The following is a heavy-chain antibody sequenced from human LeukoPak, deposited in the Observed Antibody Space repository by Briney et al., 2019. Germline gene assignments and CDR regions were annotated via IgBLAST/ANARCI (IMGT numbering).Heavy chain of an antibody. V-gene: IGHV1-69*04. D-gene: IGHD2-2*01. J-gene: IGHJ5*02. CDR3: ARDMGLIVVVPEEDWFDP. CDR1: GGTFSSYT. CDR2: IIPILGIA. Sequence: SVKVSCKASGGTFSSYTISWVRQAPGQGLEWMGRIIPILGIANYAQKFQGRVTITADKSTSTAYMELSSLRSEDTAVYYCARDMGLIVVVPEEDWFDPWGQGTLVTVSS.